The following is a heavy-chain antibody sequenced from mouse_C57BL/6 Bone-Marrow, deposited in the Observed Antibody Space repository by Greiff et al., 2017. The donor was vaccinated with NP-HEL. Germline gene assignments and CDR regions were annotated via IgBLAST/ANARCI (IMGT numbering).Heavy chain of an antibody. Sequence: VESGEGLVKPGGSLKLSCAASGFTFSSYAMSWVRQTPEKRLEWVAYISSGGDYIYYADTVKGRFAISRDNARNTLYLQMSSLKSEDTAMYYCTREQGAWFAYWGQGTLVTVSA. J-gene: IGHJ3*01. D-gene: IGHD3-3*01. CDR1: GFTFSSYA. CDR2: ISSGGDYI. V-gene: IGHV5-9-1*02. CDR3: TREQGAWFAY.